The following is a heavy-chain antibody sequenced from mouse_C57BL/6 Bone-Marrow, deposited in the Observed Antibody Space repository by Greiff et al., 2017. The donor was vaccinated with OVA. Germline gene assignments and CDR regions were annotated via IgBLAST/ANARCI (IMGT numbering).Heavy chain of an antibody. V-gene: IGHV1-53*01. Sequence: QVQLQQSGTELVKPGASVKLSCKASGYTFTSYWMHWVKQRPGQGLEWIGNINPSNGGTNYNEKFKSKATLTVDKSSSTAYMQLSSLTSEDSAVYYCAREADYGSSYPYYAMDYWGQGTSVTVSS. J-gene: IGHJ4*01. CDR1: GYTFTSYW. CDR2: INPSNGGT. D-gene: IGHD1-1*01. CDR3: AREADYGSSYPYYAMDY.